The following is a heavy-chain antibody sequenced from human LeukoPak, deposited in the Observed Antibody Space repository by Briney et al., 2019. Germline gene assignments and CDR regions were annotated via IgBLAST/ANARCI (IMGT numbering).Heavy chain of an antibody. J-gene: IGHJ4*02. V-gene: IGHV3-21*01. CDR3: ARDEYGYNYKAY. CDR1: GFTFSSYS. CDR2: ISSSSSYI. D-gene: IGHD5-24*01. Sequence: PGGSLRLSCAASGFTFSSYSMNWVRQAPGKGLEWVSSISSSSSYIYYADSVKGRFTISRDNAKNSLYLRMNSLRAEDSAVYYCARDEYGYNYKAYWGQGTLVTVSS.